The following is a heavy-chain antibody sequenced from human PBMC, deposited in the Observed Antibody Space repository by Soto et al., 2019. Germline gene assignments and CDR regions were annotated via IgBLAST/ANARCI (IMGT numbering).Heavy chain of an antibody. J-gene: IGHJ4*02. Sequence: GSGPTLVNPTETLTLTCTVSGFSLSNARMGVSWIRQPPGKALEWLAHIFSNDEKSYSTSLKSRLAISKDTSKSQVVLTMTNMDPVDTATYYCARIRETLNYYDSSGYPDYWGQGTLVTVSS. CDR3: ARIRETLNYYDSSGYPDY. CDR1: GFSLSNARMG. D-gene: IGHD3-22*01. CDR2: IFSNDEK. V-gene: IGHV2-26*01.